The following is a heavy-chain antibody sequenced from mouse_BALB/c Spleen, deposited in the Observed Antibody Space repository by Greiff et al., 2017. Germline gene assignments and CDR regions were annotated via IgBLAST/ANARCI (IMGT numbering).Heavy chain of an antibody. Sequence: EVMLVESGGGLVQPGGSRKLSCAASGFTFSSFGMHWVRQAPEKGLEWVAYISSGSSTIYYADTVKGRFTISRDNPKNTLFLQMTSLRSEDTAMYYCARSPGGYYDYYAMDYWGQGTSVTVSS. CDR1: GFTFSSFG. CDR3: ARSPGGYYDYYAMDY. D-gene: IGHD2-3*01. V-gene: IGHV5-17*02. J-gene: IGHJ4*01. CDR2: ISSGSSTI.